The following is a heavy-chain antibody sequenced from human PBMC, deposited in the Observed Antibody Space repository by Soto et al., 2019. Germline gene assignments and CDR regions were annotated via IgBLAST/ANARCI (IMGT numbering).Heavy chain of an antibody. CDR3: ARGNRIVVVITTGVLRWFDP. Sequence: SETLSLTYAVYGGSFSRYYWRWIRQPPGKGLEWIGEINHSGSTNYNPSLKSRVTISVDTSKNQFSLKLSSLTAADTAVYYCARGNRIVVVITTGVLRWFDPWGQGTLVTVSS. V-gene: IGHV4-34*01. CDR2: INHSGST. D-gene: IGHD3-22*01. J-gene: IGHJ5*02. CDR1: GGSFSRYY.